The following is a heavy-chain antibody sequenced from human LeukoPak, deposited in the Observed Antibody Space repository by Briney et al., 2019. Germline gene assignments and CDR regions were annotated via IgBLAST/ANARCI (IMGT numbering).Heavy chain of an antibody. CDR3: ARGQFSGFDM. D-gene: IGHD5-24*01. CDR2: TYRLKI. CDR1: GDSVSSNTVA. V-gene: IGHV6-1*01. Sequence: SQTLSLTCGISGDSVSSNTVAWNWLRQSPSRGLEWLRRTYRLKIDYADSVKSRISINGDTSKNQISLQLSSVTPEDTAVYFCARGQFSGFDMWGQGTVVTVSS. J-gene: IGHJ3*02.